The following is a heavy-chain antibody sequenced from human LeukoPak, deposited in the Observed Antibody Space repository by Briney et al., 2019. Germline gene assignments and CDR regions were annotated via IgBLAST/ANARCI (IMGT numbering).Heavy chain of an antibody. J-gene: IGHJ6*03. V-gene: IGHV3-30*04. D-gene: IGHD2-8*01. CDR1: GFTFRTYA. CDR3: AKASDCTNGVCSRNGYYYYYYMDV. Sequence: GGSLRLSCAASGFTFRTYAMNWVRQAPGKGLEWVAVISYDGSNKYYADSVKGRFTISRDNSKNTLYLQMNSLRAEDTAVYYCAKASDCTNGVCSRNGYYYYYYMDVWGKGTTVTVSS. CDR2: ISYDGSNK.